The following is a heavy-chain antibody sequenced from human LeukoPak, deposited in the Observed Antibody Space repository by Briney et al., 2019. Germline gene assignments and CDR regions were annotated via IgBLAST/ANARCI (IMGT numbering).Heavy chain of an antibody. CDR3: ARGPVGATTVGFDY. J-gene: IGHJ4*02. CDR1: GGSFSGYY. CDR2: INHSGST. Sequence: PSETLSLTCAVYGGSFSGYYWSWIRQPPGKGLEWIGEINHSGSTNYNPSLKSRVTISVDTSKNQFSLKLSSVSAADTAVYYCARGPVGATTVGFDYWGQGTLVTVSS. D-gene: IGHD1-26*01. V-gene: IGHV4-34*01.